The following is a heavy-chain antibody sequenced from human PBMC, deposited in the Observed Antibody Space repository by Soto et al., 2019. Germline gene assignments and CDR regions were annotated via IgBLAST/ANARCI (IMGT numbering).Heavy chain of an antibody. J-gene: IGHJ4*02. Sequence: SETLSLTCAGYGVYFRGYYWSWIRQPQGKGLEWIGEINHSGNTNYNPSLKSRVTISVDTSMNQFSLKLSSVTAADTAVYYCARHGDGYNYGTFTGFDFWGQGALVTVSS. CDR2: INHSGNT. D-gene: IGHD5-12*01. V-gene: IGHV4-34*01. CDR1: GVYFRGYY. CDR3: ARHGDGYNYGTFTGFDF.